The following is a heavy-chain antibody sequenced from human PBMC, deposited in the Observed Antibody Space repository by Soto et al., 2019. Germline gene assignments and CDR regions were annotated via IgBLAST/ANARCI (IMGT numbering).Heavy chain of an antibody. CDR2: IYYSGST. J-gene: IGHJ4*02. CDR1: GGSISSGDYY. V-gene: IGHV4-30-4*01. D-gene: IGHD3-10*01. Sequence: SETLSLTCTVSGGSISSGDYYWSWIRQPPGKGLEWIGYIYYSGSTYYNPSLKSRVTISVDTSKNQFSLKLSSVTAADTAVYYCARVFYGSGSYLPRYYFEYWGQGTLVTVSS. CDR3: ARVFYGSGSYLPRYYFEY.